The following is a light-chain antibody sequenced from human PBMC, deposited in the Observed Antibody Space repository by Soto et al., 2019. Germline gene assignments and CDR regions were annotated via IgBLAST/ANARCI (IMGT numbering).Light chain of an antibody. CDR3: QQYGRSPWT. Sequence: EIVLTQSPGTLSLSPGERATLSCRASQSVSNNYLAWYQQKPGQAPRLLIYGASSRATGIPDRFSGSGSGTDFTLIISRLEPEDFAVYYCQQYGRSPWTFGQGTKVDI. V-gene: IGKV3-20*01. CDR2: GAS. J-gene: IGKJ1*01. CDR1: QSVSNNY.